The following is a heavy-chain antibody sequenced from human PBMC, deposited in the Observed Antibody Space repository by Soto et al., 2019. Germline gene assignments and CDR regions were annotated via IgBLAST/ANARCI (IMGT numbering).Heavy chain of an antibody. D-gene: IGHD3-16*02. V-gene: IGHV1-69*13. Sequence: GASVKVSCKASGDTFKNYAIHWVRQAPGQGLEWMGGIVPVSGVSHYAQIFQGRVTITADGPTTTAYMELSSLRSEDTAVYYCASVTSPPLSSFEPWGQGTLVTVPQ. J-gene: IGHJ5*02. CDR1: GDTFKNYA. CDR3: ASVTSPPLSSFEP. CDR2: IVPVSGVS.